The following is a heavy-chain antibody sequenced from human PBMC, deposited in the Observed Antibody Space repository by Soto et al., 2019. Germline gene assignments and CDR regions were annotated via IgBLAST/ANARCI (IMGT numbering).Heavy chain of an antibody. Sequence: SGPTLVNPTQTLTLTCTFSGFSLSTSGMCVSWIRQPPGKALEWLALIDWDDDKYYSTSLKTRLTISKDTSKNQVVLTMTNMDPVDTATYYCARTQQTYYYDSSGYYGFDPWGQGTLVTVPS. D-gene: IGHD3-22*01. V-gene: IGHV2-70*01. J-gene: IGHJ5*02. CDR3: ARTQQTYYYDSSGYYGFDP. CDR1: GFSLSTSGMC. CDR2: IDWDDDK.